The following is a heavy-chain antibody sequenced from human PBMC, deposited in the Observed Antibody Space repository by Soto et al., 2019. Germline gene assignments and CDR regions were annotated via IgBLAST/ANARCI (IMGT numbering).Heavy chain of an antibody. D-gene: IGHD3-3*01. CDR3: TRLTTPRGLEWLPPAY. CDR2: IRSKAYGGTT. Sequence: PGGSLRLSCTASGFTFGDYAMSWFRQAPGKGLEWVGFIRSKAYGGTTEYAASVKGRFAISRDDSKSIAYLQMNSLKTEDTAVYYCTRLTTPRGLEWLPPAYWGQGTLVTSPQ. J-gene: IGHJ4*02. CDR1: GFTFGDYA. V-gene: IGHV3-49*03.